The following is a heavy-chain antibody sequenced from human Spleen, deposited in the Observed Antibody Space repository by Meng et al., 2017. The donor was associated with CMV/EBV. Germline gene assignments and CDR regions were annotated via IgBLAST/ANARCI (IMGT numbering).Heavy chain of an antibody. CDR2: VYSARTTFYAGNT. CDR1: GFSVTGNY. Sequence: GGSLRLSCAASGFSVTGNYMNWIRQAPGKGLEWVSLVYSARTTFYAGNTFYADSVKGRFTISRDNSKNTLYLQMNSLRAEDTAVYYCAKDLYWYDSSGYYGPYSMDVWGQGTTVTVSS. D-gene: IGHD3-22*01. J-gene: IGHJ6*02. CDR3: AKDLYWYDSSGYYGPYSMDV. V-gene: IGHV3-53*05.